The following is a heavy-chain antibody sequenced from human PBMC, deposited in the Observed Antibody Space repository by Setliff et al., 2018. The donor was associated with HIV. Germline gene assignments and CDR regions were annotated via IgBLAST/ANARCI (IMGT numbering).Heavy chain of an antibody. CDR3: VRGIVGASVFNY. J-gene: IGHJ4*02. CDR1: GGSIRNGLYY. V-gene: IGHV3-74*01. CDR2: ISPDGSVI. D-gene: IGHD1-26*01. Sequence: ETLSLTCTVSGGSIRNGLYYWHWVRQAPGKGLVWVSRISPDGSVINYAGSVKGRFTISRDNAKNTLYLQMNGLRAEDTAVYYCVRGIVGASVFNYWGQGTQVTVSS.